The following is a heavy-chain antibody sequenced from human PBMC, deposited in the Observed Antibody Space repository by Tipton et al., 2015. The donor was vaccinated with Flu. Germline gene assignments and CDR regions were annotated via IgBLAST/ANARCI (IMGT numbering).Heavy chain of an antibody. V-gene: IGHV4-4*07. Sequence: LRLSCTVSGGSISDYYWSWVRQPAGKGLEWIGRVYSTGSTNYNPSLKSRVTMSVDTSKNQFSLKLSSMTAADTAVYYCARDYSGSNWGFDYWGQGTLVTVSS. J-gene: IGHJ4*02. CDR2: VYSTGST. D-gene: IGHD1-26*01. CDR3: ARDYSGSNWGFDY. CDR1: GGSISDYY.